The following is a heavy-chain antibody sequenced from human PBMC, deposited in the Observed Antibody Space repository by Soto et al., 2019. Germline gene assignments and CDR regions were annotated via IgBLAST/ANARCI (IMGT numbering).Heavy chain of an antibody. CDR3: VRESVASGPNDFDT. CDR1: GGTITSGRSS. Sequence: QLQLQESGSGLVKPSQTLSLTCYVSGGTITSGRSSWNWIRQSPGKGLEWIAYIYHIGSTYYNPSLKSRVTISVDRSDNQFSVKLTSATAADTAVYYCVRESVASGPNDFDTWGPGTLVTVSS. CDR2: IYHIGST. D-gene: IGHD6-6*01. V-gene: IGHV4-30-2*06. J-gene: IGHJ5*02.